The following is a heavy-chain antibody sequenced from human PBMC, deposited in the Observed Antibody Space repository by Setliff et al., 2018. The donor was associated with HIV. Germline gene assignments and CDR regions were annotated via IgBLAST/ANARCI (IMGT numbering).Heavy chain of an antibody. V-gene: IGHV3-23*01. J-gene: IGHJ4*02. CDR1: GFSFRSYA. CDR3: AKTQTVITVYGPFDS. CDR2: ISGSGDIT. D-gene: IGHD4-4*01. Sequence: PVGSLRLSCAASGFSFRSYAVSWVRQAPGKGLEWVSVISGSGDITYYRESVKGRFTVSRDNSNNTVYLQMNSLRAEDTAMYYCAKTQTVITVYGPFDSWGQGTPGTVSS.